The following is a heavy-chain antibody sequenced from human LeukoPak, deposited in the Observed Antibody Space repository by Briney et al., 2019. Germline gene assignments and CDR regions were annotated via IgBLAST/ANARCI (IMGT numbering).Heavy chain of an antibody. Sequence: AGGSLRLSCGASGFTFSSYGMHWVRQAPGKGLEWVTFIRYDGSNKYYTDSVKGRFTISRDNSKNTLYLQMNSLRAEDTAVYYCAREGDGGFLDYWGQGTLVTVSS. CDR1: GFTFSSYG. V-gene: IGHV3-30*02. D-gene: IGHD4-23*01. CDR3: AREGDGGFLDY. CDR2: IRYDGSNK. J-gene: IGHJ4*02.